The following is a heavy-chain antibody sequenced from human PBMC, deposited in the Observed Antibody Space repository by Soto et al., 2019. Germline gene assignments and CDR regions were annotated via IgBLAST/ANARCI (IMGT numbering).Heavy chain of an antibody. V-gene: IGHV4-30-2*01. D-gene: IGHD3-3*01. Sequence: PSETLSLTCAVSGGSISSGGYSWSWIRQPPGKGLEWIGYIYHSGNTYYNPSLKSRVTISVDRSKNQFSLKLTSVTAVYYCARDRVFWGDRDYWGQGTLVTVSS. J-gene: IGHJ4*02. CDR1: GGSISSGGYS. CDR2: IYHSGNT. CDR3: ARDRVFWGDRDY.